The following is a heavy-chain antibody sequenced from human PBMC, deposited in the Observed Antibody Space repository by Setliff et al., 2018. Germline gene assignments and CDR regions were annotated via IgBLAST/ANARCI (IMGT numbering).Heavy chain of an antibody. J-gene: IGHJ4*02. CDR2: ISGGDSST. D-gene: IGHD2-2*01. Sequence: GESLKISCAASGLTISNSAMTWVRQAPGKGLEWVSSISGGDSSTNYADSVKGRFIISRDNSKNTLYLQMNSLRAEDTATYYCARSENCFSTHCSPYDYWGQGTLVTVSS. CDR3: ARSENCFSTHCSPYDY. CDR1: GLTISNSA. V-gene: IGHV3-23*01.